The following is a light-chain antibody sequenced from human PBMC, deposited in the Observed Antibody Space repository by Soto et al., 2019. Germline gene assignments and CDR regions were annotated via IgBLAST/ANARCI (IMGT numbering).Light chain of an antibody. CDR2: KAS. CDR1: QNIDSW. V-gene: IGKV1-5*03. CDR3: QQYTRPCS. J-gene: IGKJ2*04. Sequence: DIQMTQSPSTLSAFVGDRVTITCRASQNIDSWLAWYQQKPGKAPKLLIYKASNLESGVPSRFSGSGSGTEFTLTISSVQPDDFATYYCQQYTRPCSFGQGTKLEI.